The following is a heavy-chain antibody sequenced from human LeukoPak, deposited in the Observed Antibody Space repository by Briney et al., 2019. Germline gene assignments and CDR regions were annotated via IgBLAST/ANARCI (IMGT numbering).Heavy chain of an antibody. CDR1: GFTFSSYA. CDR3: ASTPLHYGSGSFDY. J-gene: IGHJ4*02. Sequence: GRSLTLSCAASGFTFSSYAMHWVRQAPGKGLEWVAVISYDGSNKYYADSVKGRFTISRDNSKNTLYLQVNSLRAEDTAVYYCASTPLHYGSGSFDYWGQGTLVTVSS. CDR2: ISYDGSNK. V-gene: IGHV3-30-3*01. D-gene: IGHD3-10*01.